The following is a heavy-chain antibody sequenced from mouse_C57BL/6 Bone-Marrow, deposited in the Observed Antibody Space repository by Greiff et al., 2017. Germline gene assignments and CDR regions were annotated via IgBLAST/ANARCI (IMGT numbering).Heavy chain of an antibody. D-gene: IGHD1-2*01. V-gene: IGHV8-8*01. CDR3: ARITTALARRFAY. CDR1: GFSLSTFGMG. CDR2: IWWDDDK. J-gene: IGHJ3*01. Sequence: QVTLKVSGPGILQPSQTLSLTCSFSGFSLSTFGMGVGWLRQPSGQGLEWLAHIWWDDDKYYNPALKRRLTIAKDTSKNQVFLKIANVDTADTATNYCARITTALARRFAYWGQETLGTVSA.